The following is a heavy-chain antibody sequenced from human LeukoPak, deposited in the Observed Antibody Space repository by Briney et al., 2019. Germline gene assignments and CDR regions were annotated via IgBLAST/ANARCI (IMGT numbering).Heavy chain of an antibody. Sequence: GGSLRLSCAASGFTFSSYSMNWVRQAPGKGLEWVSSISSSSSYIYYADSVKGRFTISRDNAKNSLYLQMNSLRAEDTAVYYCAKTFYGGPSFDAFDIWGQGTMVTVSS. CDR3: AKTFYGGPSFDAFDI. D-gene: IGHD4-23*01. CDR2: ISSSSSYI. J-gene: IGHJ3*02. CDR1: GFTFSSYS. V-gene: IGHV3-21*01.